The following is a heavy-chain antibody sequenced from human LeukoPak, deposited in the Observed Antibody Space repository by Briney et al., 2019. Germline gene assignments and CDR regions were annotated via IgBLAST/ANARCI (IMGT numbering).Heavy chain of an antibody. CDR1: GGSISSYY. D-gene: IGHD1-26*01. CDR3: ARHLNSGSYYGLGY. Sequence: SVTLSLTCTVSGGSISSYYWSWIRQPPGKGLEWIGYIYTSGSTNYNPSLKSRVPISVDPSKNQFSLKLSSVTAADTAVYCCARHLNSGSYYGLGYWGQGTLVTVSS. J-gene: IGHJ4*02. V-gene: IGHV4-4*09. CDR2: IYTSGST.